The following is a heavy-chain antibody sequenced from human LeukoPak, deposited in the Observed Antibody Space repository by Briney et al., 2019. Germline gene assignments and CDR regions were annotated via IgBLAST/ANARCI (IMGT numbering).Heavy chain of an antibody. Sequence: PGRSLRLSCAASGFTFSSYAMDWVRQAPGKGLEWVAVISYDGSNKYYADSVKGRFTISRDNSKNTLYLQMNSLRAEDTAVYYCARDCSSTSCYDDAFDIWGQGTMVTVSS. D-gene: IGHD2-2*01. CDR1: GFTFSSYA. CDR3: ARDCSSTSCYDDAFDI. CDR2: ISYDGSNK. V-gene: IGHV3-30*04. J-gene: IGHJ3*02.